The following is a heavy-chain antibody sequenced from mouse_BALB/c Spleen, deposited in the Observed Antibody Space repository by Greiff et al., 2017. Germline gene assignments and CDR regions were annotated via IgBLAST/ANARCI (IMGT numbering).Heavy chain of an antibody. D-gene: IGHD1-1*01. Sequence: EVKLEESGGGLVKPGGSLKLSCAASGFTFSSYAMSWVRQTPEKRLEWVASISSGGSTYYPDSVKGRFTISRDNARNILYLQMSSLRSEDTAMYYCAREALTTVVAEGFAYWGQGTLVTVSA. J-gene: IGHJ3*01. V-gene: IGHV5-6-5*01. CDR3: AREALTTVVAEGFAY. CDR2: ISSGGST. CDR1: GFTFSSYA.